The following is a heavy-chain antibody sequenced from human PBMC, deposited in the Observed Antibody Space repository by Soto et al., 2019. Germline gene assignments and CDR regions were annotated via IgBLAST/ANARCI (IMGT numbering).Heavy chain of an antibody. CDR2: IGTAGDT. V-gene: IGHV3-13*01. D-gene: IGHD6-13*01. CDR3: AREGYLGAFDI. Sequence: EVQLVESGGGLVQPGGSLRLSCAASGFTFSSYDMHWVRQATGKGLEWVSAIGTAGDTYYSGSVKGRFTISRENAKNSLYLQMNSLRAGDTAVYYCAREGYLGAFDIWGQGTMVTVSS. CDR1: GFTFSSYD. J-gene: IGHJ3*02.